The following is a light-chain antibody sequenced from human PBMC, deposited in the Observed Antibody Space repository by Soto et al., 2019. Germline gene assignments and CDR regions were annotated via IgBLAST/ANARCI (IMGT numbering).Light chain of an antibody. CDR3: AAWDDSLNAYV. V-gene: IGLV1-44*01. Sequence: QSVLTQPPSASGTPGQRVTISCSGSNSNIGSNTGNWYQQLPGTAPRFLIYSDKQRPPGVPERFSGSKSGTSASLAIGGLQYEDEADYYCAAWDDSLNAYVFGTGTKLTVL. J-gene: IGLJ1*01. CDR1: NSNIGSNT. CDR2: SDK.